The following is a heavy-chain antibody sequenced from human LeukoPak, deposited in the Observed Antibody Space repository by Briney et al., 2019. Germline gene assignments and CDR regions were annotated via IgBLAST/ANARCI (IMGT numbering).Heavy chain of an antibody. V-gene: IGHV1-2*05. CDR2: INPNSGGT. D-gene: IGHD6-19*01. Sequence: ASVKVSCKASGYTFTGYYMHWVRQAPGEGLEWMGRINPNSGGTNYAQKFQGRVTMTRDTSISTAYMELSRLRSDDTNEHYCPRSARRKREPGIPVGGVHFYLWGEGTLVTVSS. CDR1: GYTFTGYY. J-gene: IGHJ1*01. CDR3: PRSARRKREPGIPVGGVHFYL.